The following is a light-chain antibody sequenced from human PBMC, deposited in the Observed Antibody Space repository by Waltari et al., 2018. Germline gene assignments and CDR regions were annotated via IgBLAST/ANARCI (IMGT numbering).Light chain of an antibody. J-gene: IGLJ2*01. V-gene: IGLV2-14*01. Sequence: QSALTQPASVSGSPGQSITISCTGTSSDVVGYNYVAWYQQHPGKAPKLMIYEVSKRPSGVSNRFSGSKSGNTASLTISGLQAEDEADYYCSSYTSSSTVVFGGGTKLTVL. CDR3: SSYTSSSTVV. CDR2: EVS. CDR1: SSDVVGYNY.